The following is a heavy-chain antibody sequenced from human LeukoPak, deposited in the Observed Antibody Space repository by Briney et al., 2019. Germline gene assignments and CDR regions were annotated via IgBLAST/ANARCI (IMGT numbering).Heavy chain of an antibody. CDR1: GFTFSGSA. D-gene: IGHD1-7*01. V-gene: IGHV3-73*01. CDR3: TMITGTRPY. J-gene: IGHJ4*02. Sequence: GGSLRLSCAASGFTFSGSAMHWVRQGSGRGLEWVGRIRSKVNTYATTYAASVKGRFTVSRDDSKNTAYLQMNSLKTEDTAVYYCTMITGTRPYWGQGTLVTVSS. CDR2: IRSKVNTYAT.